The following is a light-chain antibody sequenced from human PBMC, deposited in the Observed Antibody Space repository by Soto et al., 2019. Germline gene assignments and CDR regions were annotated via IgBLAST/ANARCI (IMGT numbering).Light chain of an antibody. Sequence: EIVMTQSPATLSVSPGERATISCRASQSVSSNLAWYQQKPGQAPRLLIYGASTRATGIPARFRGSGSGTEFTLTISSLQSEDFAVYYCQQYNNWPRTFGQGTKVEIK. V-gene: IGKV3-15*01. CDR3: QQYNNWPRT. CDR2: GAS. CDR1: QSVSSN. J-gene: IGKJ1*01.